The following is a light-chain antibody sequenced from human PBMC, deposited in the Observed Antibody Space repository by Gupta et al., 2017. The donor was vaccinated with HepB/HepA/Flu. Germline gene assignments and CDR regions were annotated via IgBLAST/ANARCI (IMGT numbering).Light chain of an antibody. CDR3: QEYSGSSWT. V-gene: IGKV1-5*03. Sequence: DIQMTQSPSTLSASVGDSVTINCRASQNINFLLAWFQQKPGRAPKLLMYGASTLERGVPSRFSGSGSGTQFTLTISSLQSDDIATYYCQEYSGSSWTFGQGTKVEI. CDR2: GAS. CDR1: QNINFL. J-gene: IGKJ1*01.